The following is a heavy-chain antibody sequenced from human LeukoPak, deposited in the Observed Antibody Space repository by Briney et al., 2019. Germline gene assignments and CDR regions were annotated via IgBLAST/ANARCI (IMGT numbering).Heavy chain of an antibody. J-gene: IGHJ6*03. D-gene: IGHD6-13*01. V-gene: IGHV1-24*01. CDR2: FDPEDGET. CDR3: AKDLWQLAVYYYYFMDV. CDR1: GYTLTELS. Sequence: GASVKVSRKVSGYTLTELSMHWVRQAPGKGLEWMGGFDPEDGETIYAQKFQGRVTMTEDTSTDTAYMELSSLRAEDSAVYFCAKDLWQLAVYYYYFMDVWGKGTTVTVSS.